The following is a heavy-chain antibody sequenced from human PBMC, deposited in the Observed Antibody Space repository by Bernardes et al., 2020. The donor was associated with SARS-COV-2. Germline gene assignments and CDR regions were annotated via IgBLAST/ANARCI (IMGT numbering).Heavy chain of an antibody. J-gene: IGHJ5*02. Sequence: GGSLRLSCAASGFTFSTSCMHWVRQVPGKGLVWVSRINPDGTTTGYADSVKGRFTISRDNAKNTLYLQMNSLRDEDNALYYCIRGSPPGIVGYFDPWGQGTLVTVSS. CDR2: INPDGTTT. D-gene: IGHD3-10*01. CDR3: IRGSPPGIVGYFDP. CDR1: GFTFSTSC. V-gene: IGHV3-74*01.